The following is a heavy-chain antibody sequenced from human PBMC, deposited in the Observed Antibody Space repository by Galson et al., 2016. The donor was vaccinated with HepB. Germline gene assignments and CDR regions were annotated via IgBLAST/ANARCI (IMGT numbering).Heavy chain of an antibody. CDR1: GYTFTSHY. CDR3: ARHSGYIYGSENALAY. V-gene: IGHV1-46*01. CDR2: INPSSGST. D-gene: IGHD3-10*01. J-gene: IGHJ4*02. Sequence: SVKVSCKASGYTFTSHYMDWVRQAPGQGLEWMGIINPSSGSTTYAQKFQGRVTMTRDTSTSTVYMELSSLRSEDTAMYYCARHSGYIYGSENALAYWGQGTLVTVSS.